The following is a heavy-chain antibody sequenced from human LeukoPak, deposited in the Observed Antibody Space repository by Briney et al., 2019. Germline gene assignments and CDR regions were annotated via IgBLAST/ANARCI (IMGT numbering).Heavy chain of an antibody. J-gene: IGHJ4*02. Sequence: SETLSLTCTVSGGSIRSYYWSWIRQPPGKGLEWIAYIYYSGSTNYNPSLKSRVTISVDTSKNQFSLKLSSVTAADTAVYYCARGRREFRYFDWLYYFDYWGQGTLVTVSS. D-gene: IGHD3-9*01. CDR1: GGSIRSYY. V-gene: IGHV4-59*12. CDR3: ARGRREFRYFDWLYYFDY. CDR2: IYYSGST.